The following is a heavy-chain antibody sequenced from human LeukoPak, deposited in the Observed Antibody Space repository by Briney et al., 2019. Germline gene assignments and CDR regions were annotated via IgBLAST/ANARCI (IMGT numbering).Heavy chain of an antibody. V-gene: IGHV3-21*01. D-gene: IGHD2-8*02. J-gene: IGHJ5*01. CDR1: GFTFSSYS. CDR3: ARVAVSGPTGWFDS. CDR2: ISSSSSYI. Sequence: GGSLRLSCAASGFTFSSYSMNWVRQAPGKGLEWVSSISSSSSYIYYADSVKGRFTISRDNVDNVVYLQMNSLGAEDTAVYYRARVAVSGPTGWFDSWGQGTLVIVSS.